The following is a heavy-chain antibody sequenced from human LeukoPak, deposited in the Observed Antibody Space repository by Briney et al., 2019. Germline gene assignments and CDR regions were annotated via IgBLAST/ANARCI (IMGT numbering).Heavy chain of an antibody. J-gene: IGHJ5*02. Sequence: PSETLSLTCTVSGGSISNSSCYWGWIRQPPGKGLECIGTIYYTGNTNYNPSLKSRVSISVDTSNNHFSLTLSSVTAADTAVYYCARVEDSGYDYRGWFDPWGQGTLVTVSS. D-gene: IGHD5-12*01. CDR1: GGSISNSSCY. CDR3: ARVEDSGYDYRGWFDP. CDR2: IYYTGNT. V-gene: IGHV4-39*07.